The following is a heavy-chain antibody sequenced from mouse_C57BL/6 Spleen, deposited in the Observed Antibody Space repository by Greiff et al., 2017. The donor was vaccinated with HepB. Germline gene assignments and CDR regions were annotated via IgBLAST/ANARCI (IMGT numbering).Heavy chain of an antibody. V-gene: IGHV14-1*01. D-gene: IGHD2-3*01. CDR2: IDPEDGDT. CDR3: TTLYDDPYAMDY. Sequence: EVQLQQSGAELVRPGASVKLSCTASGFNIKDYYMHWVKQRPEQGLEWIGRIDPEDGDTEYAPKFKGKATMTADPSSNTAYLQLSSLTSEDTAVYYGTTLYDDPYAMDYWGQGTSVTVSS. CDR1: GFNIKDYY. J-gene: IGHJ4*01.